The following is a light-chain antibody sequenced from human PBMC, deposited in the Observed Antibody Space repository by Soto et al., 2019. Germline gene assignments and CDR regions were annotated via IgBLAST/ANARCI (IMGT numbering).Light chain of an antibody. CDR3: QQRSNWPPIT. CDR1: RSVSSY. CDR2: DAS. V-gene: IGKV3-11*01. Sequence: EIVLTQSPATLSLSPVERATLSGMASRSVSSYLAWYQQKPGQAPRLLIYDASNRATGIPARFSGGGSGTDFTLTISSLEPEDFAVYYCQQRSNWPPITFGQGTRLEIK. J-gene: IGKJ5*01.